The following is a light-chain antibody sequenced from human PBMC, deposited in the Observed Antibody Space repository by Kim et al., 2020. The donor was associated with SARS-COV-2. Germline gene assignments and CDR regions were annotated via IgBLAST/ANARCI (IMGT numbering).Light chain of an antibody. Sequence: SPAQAVTISFTGTSSDVGSYNYVSWYQQHPGKAPKLIIYDVTKRPSGVPDRFSGSKSGNTASLTISGLQAEDEADYYCCSYAGSVVFGGGTQLTVL. CDR2: DVT. V-gene: IGLV2-11*01. J-gene: IGLJ2*01. CDR1: SSDVGSYNY. CDR3: CSYAGSVV.